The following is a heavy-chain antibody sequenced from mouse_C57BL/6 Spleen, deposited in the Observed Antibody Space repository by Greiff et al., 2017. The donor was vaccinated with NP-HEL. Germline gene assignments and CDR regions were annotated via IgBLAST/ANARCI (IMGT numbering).Heavy chain of an antibody. CDR1: GYTFTSYG. J-gene: IGHJ3*01. Sequence: QVQLQQSGAELARPGASVKLSCKASGYTFTSYGISWVKQRTGQGLEWIGEIYPRSGNTYYNEKFKGKATLTADKSPSTAYMELRSLTSEDSAVYFCASYGSSPFAYWGQGTLVTVSA. D-gene: IGHD1-1*01. V-gene: IGHV1-81*01. CDR2: IYPRSGNT. CDR3: ASYGSSPFAY.